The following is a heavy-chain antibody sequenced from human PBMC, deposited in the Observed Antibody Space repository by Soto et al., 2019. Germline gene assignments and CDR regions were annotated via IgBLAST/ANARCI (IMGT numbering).Heavy chain of an antibody. Sequence: GGSLRLSCVASGFTFSSYAMSWVRQAPGKGLEWVSAISGSGGSTYYADSVKGRFTISRDNSKNTLYLQMNSLRAEDTAVYYCAKSTTTGYSSGWYNAFDIWGQGTMVTVSS. V-gene: IGHV3-23*01. D-gene: IGHD6-19*01. J-gene: IGHJ3*02. CDR3: AKSTTTGYSSGWYNAFDI. CDR1: GFTFSSYA. CDR2: ISGSGGST.